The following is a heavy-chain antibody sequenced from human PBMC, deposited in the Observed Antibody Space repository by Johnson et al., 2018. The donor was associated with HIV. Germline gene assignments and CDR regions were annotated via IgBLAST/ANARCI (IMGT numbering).Heavy chain of an antibody. Sequence: QVQLVESGGGVVQPGRSLRLSCAASGFTFSSYGMHWVRQAPGKGLEWVAVISNDGSNKYYADSVKGRFTISRDNAKNSLYLQMNSLRAEDTALYYCAMCYYGSGADAFDIWGQGTMLTVSS. CDR1: GFTFSSYG. J-gene: IGHJ3*02. CDR3: AMCYYGSGADAFDI. CDR2: ISNDGSNK. D-gene: IGHD3-10*01. V-gene: IGHV3-30*19.